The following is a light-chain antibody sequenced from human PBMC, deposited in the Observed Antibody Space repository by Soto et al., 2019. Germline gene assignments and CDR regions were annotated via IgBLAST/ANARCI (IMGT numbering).Light chain of an antibody. J-gene: IGKJ2*01. CDR1: QSVSGN. Sequence: EIVMTQSPATLSVSPGERATLSCRASQSVSGNLAWYQQKPGQAPRLLIYGASTRATGIPARFSGSGSGTEFTLTISSLQSEDFALYSCQQYNNWPPATFGQGTKLEIK. CDR2: GAS. V-gene: IGKV3-15*01. CDR3: QQYNNWPPAT.